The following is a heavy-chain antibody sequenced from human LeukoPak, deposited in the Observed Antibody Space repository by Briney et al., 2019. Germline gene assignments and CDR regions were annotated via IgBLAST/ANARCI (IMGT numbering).Heavy chain of an antibody. D-gene: IGHD2-15*01. J-gene: IGHJ5*02. CDR2: ISGSGGTT. CDR3: AKSAVAATGGFWFDP. CDR1: GFTFSTYA. Sequence: PGGSLRLSCAASGFTFSTYAMSWVRQTPGKGLEWVSVISGSGGTTYYADSVKGRFTISRDNSYNTLYLQMNSLRAEDTALYYCAKSAVAATGGFWFDPWGQGTLVTVSS. V-gene: IGHV3-23*01.